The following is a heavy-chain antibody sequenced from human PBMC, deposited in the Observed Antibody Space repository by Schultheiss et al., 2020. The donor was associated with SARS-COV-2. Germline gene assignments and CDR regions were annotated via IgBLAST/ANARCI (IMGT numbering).Heavy chain of an antibody. Sequence: GGSLRLSCAASGFTFSSYGMHWVRQAPGKGLEWVAVIWADGGNKYYGDSVKGRFTISRDNSKNSLYLQMDSLRADDTAVYCCARDQWYYDSSGHLDIWGQGTMVTVSS. D-gene: IGHD3-22*01. CDR2: IWADGGNK. CDR1: GFTFSSYG. J-gene: IGHJ3*02. V-gene: IGHV3-33*01. CDR3: ARDQWYYDSSGHLDI.